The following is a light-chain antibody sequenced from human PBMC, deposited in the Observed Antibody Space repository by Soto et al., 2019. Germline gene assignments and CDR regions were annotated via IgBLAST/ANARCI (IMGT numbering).Light chain of an antibody. CDR1: KTISSW. Sequence: DIQMTQSPSTLSGSVGDRATITCRASKTISSWLAWYQQKPGKAPKLLIYKASTLKSGVPSRFSGSGSGTEFTLTISSLQPDDFATYYGQHYNSYSEAFGQGTKVELK. CDR3: QHYNSYSEA. CDR2: KAS. J-gene: IGKJ1*01. V-gene: IGKV1-5*03.